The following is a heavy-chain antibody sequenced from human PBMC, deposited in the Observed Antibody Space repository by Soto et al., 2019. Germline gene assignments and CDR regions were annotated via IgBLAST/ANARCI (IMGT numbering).Heavy chain of an antibody. CDR2: ITRDGYNK. V-gene: IGHV3-30*04. Sequence: QVQLVESGGGMVQPGRSLRLSCAVSGFIFKNYALNWVRQAPGKGLEWVASITRDGYNKYYADSVKGRFTISRDNSKNTLSLQMTALRVEDSSVYYCTKSSGGSSSVGMDYWGPGTLVTVSS. CDR3: TKSSGGSSSVGMDY. CDR1: GFIFKNYA. D-gene: IGHD6-6*01. J-gene: IGHJ4*02.